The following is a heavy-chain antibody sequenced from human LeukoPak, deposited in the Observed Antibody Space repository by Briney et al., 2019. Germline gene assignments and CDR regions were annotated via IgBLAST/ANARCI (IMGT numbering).Heavy chain of an antibody. J-gene: IGHJ4*02. CDR1: GFTFSNYA. CDR2: ISDSGSST. CDR3: AKIRGVGELLPFDY. V-gene: IGHV3-23*01. Sequence: LPGGSLRLSCAASGFTFSNYAMSWVRQAPGKGLERVSLISDSGSSTYYADSVKGRSTISRDNSKNTLYLQLNSLRAEDTAVYYCAKIRGVGELLPFDYWGQGTLVTVSS. D-gene: IGHD3-10*01.